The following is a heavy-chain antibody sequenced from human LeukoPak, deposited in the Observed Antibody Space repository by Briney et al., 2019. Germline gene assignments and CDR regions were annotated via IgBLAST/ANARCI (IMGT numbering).Heavy chain of an antibody. CDR1: GFTFSSYG. D-gene: IGHD5-24*01. J-gene: IGHJ6*03. CDR2: IRYDGSNK. CDR3: ARARGDGYNYHYYYMDV. Sequence: GGSLRLSCAASGFTFSSYGMHWVRQAPGKGLEWVAFIRYDGSNKYYADSVKGRFTISRDNSKNTLYLQMNSLRAEDTAVYYCARARGDGYNYHYYYMDVWGKGTTVTISS. V-gene: IGHV3-30*02.